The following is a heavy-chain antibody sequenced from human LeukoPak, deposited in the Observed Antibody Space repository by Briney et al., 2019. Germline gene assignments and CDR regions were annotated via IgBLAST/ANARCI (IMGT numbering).Heavy chain of an antibody. Sequence: ASVKVSCKASGYTFTSYDINWVRQATGQGLEWMGWMNTNSGNTGYAQKFQGRVTMTRNTSISTAYMELSSLRSEDTAVYYCARLLVVSRGSYRACYFDYWGQRTLVTVSS. D-gene: IGHD1-26*01. CDR1: GYTFTSYD. CDR2: MNTNSGNT. CDR3: ARLLVVSRGSYRACYFDY. J-gene: IGHJ4*02. V-gene: IGHV1-8*01.